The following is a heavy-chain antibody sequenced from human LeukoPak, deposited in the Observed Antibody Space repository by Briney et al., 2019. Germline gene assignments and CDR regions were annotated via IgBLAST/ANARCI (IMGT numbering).Heavy chain of an antibody. CDR2: IYHTGST. V-gene: IGHV4-30-2*01. D-gene: IGHD2-2*01. J-gene: IGHJ5*02. CDR1: GGSISSGLYS. Sequence: SETLSLTCDVSGGSISSGLYSWGWIRQPLGKGLEWIGYIYHTGSTYYNPSLKSRVTISVDTSKNQFSLRLSSVTAADTAVYYCARLQYCSGTSCYWFDPWGQGTLVTVSS. CDR3: ARLQYCSGTSCYWFDP.